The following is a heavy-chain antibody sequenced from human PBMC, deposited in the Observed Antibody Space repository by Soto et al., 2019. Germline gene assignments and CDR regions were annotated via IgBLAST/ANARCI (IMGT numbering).Heavy chain of an antibody. CDR2: IYYSGST. J-gene: IGHJ4*02. V-gene: IGHV4-59*02. Sequence: SETLSLTCTVSGGSVSGFYWSWIRQPPGKGLEWIGYIYYSGSTNYNPSLKSRVTISVDTSKNQFSLKLSFVTAADTAVYYCARGKGYFDYWGQGTLVTVSS. CDR3: ARGKGYFDY. CDR1: GGSVSGFY.